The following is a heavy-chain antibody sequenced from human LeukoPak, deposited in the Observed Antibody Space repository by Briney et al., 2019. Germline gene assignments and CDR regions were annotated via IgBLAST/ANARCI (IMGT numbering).Heavy chain of an antibody. V-gene: IGHV4-34*01. CDR2: INHSGST. D-gene: IGHD2-2*01. CDR1: GGSFSGYY. CDR3: ARVQRLVVVPAAMFYYYYYMDV. J-gene: IGHJ6*03. Sequence: PSETLSLTYAVYGGSFSGYYCSWIRQPPGKGLEWIGKINHSGSTNYNPPLKSRVTISVDTSKNQFSLKLSSVTAADTAVYYCARVQRLVVVPAAMFYYYYYMDVWGKGTTVTVSS.